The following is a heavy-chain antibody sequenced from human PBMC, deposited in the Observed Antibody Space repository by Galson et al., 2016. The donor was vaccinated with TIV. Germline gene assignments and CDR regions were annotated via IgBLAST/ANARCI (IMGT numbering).Heavy chain of an antibody. Sequence: CAISGDSVSSNSAAWNWIRQSPSRGLEWLGRTYCRSRCYYDYAVSVKSRITIESDTSKNQFSLQLNSVTSEDTAVYYCARAAGRNGATCHATCEICDFWGQGTKVTVSS. J-gene: IGHJ3*01. CDR3: ARAAGRNGATCHATCEICDF. CDR1: GDSVSSNSAA. D-gene: IGHD3-10*01. V-gene: IGHV6-1*01. CDR2: TYCRSRCYY.